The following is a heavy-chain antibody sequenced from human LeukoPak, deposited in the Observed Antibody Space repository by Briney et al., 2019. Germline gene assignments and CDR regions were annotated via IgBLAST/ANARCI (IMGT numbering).Heavy chain of an antibody. CDR3: ARDIGRYDYWSGYSRDV. CDR2: RYYSETT. D-gene: IGHD3-3*01. CDR1: GGSISSSTYY. V-gene: IGHV4-39*02. J-gene: IGHJ6*04. Sequence: PSETLSLTRTVSGGSISSSTYYWGWIRQPPGKGLEWIGSRYYSETTYYNPSLKSRVTISVDTSKNQFSLKLSSVTAADTAVYYCARDIGRYDYWSGYSRDVWGKGTTVTVSS.